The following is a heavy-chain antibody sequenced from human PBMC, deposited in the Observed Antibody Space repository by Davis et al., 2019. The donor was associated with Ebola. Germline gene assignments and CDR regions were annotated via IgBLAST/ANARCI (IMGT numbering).Heavy chain of an antibody. CDR3: ARGELELPFDY. Sequence: SVKVSCKASGGTFSSYTITWVRQAPGQGLEWMGWVIPVFGTTNYAQKFQGRVTMTRDTSTSTVYMELSSLRSEDTAVYYCARGELELPFDYWGQGTLVTVSS. V-gene: IGHV1-69*05. CDR2: VIPVFGTT. J-gene: IGHJ4*02. CDR1: GGTFSSYT. D-gene: IGHD1-7*01.